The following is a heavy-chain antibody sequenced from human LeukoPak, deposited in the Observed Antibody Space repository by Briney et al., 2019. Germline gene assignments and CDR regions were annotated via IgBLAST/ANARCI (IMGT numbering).Heavy chain of an antibody. D-gene: IGHD5-18*01. CDR3: ARGRGSRTGYNGDYLDY. J-gene: IGHJ4*02. Sequence: SVKVSFKASGGTFSNYAINWVRQAPGQGLEWMGRITPILGLINYAQKFQGRVTITADKSTSTGYMEVTGLRSDDTAIYYCARGRGSRTGYNGDYLDYWGQGTLVTVSS. CDR1: GGTFSNYA. V-gene: IGHV1-69*04. CDR2: ITPILGLI.